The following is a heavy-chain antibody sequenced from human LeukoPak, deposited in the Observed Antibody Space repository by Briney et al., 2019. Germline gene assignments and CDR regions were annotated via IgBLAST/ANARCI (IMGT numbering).Heavy chain of an antibody. CDR1: GASISRSS. V-gene: IGHV4-59*08. Sequence: SETLSLTCTVSGASISRSSWSWIRQPPGKGLEWIGYMFYGGDTNHNPSLKSRVTMSVDMSKNQFSLRLSSVTAADTAVYYCAGHKVHDFGGSDWYFDLWGRGTMVTVSS. CDR3: AGHKVHDFGGSDWYFDL. D-gene: IGHD4-23*01. CDR2: MFYGGDT. J-gene: IGHJ2*01.